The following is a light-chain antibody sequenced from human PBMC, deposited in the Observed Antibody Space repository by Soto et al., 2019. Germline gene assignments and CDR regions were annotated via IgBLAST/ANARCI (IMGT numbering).Light chain of an antibody. CDR1: QSVSSN. CDR3: QQYNNWWT. Sequence: IVMTQSPATLSVSPGERATLSCRVSQSVSSNLAWYQQKPDQAPRLLIYDASTRATGIPARFSGSGSGTEFTLTISSLQSEDFAVYYCQQYNNWWTFGQGTKVEIK. V-gene: IGKV3-15*01. CDR2: DAS. J-gene: IGKJ1*01.